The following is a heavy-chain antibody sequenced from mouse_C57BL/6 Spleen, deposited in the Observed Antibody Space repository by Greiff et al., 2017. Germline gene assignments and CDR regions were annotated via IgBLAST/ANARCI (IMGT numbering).Heavy chain of an antibody. J-gene: IGHJ4*01. Sequence: EVKLVESGGGLVKPGGSLKLSCAASGFTFSDYGMHWVRQAPEKGLEWVAYISSGSSTIYYADTVTGRFTISRDNAKNTLFLQMTSLRSEDTAMYYCARREYDGYYVDYAMDYWGQGTSVTVSS. CDR3: ARREYDGYYVDYAMDY. V-gene: IGHV5-17*01. D-gene: IGHD2-3*01. CDR1: GFTFSDYG. CDR2: ISSGSSTI.